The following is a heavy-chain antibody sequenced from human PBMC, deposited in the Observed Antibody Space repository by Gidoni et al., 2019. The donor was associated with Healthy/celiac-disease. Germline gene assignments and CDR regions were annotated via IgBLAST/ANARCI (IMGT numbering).Heavy chain of an antibody. Sequence: EVQRVESGGGLLQPGGSLRLSCAASAFTVSSNYMRCVRQAPGKGLGLVSDSYSGSSTNYADSVKARYTNSRDNSKNTQYLQMNSLEAEDTAVDYCAGDGFYYGSGSYNAFDIWGQGTMVTVSS. CDR1: AFTVSSNY. J-gene: IGHJ3*02. D-gene: IGHD3-10*01. V-gene: IGHV3-66*01. CDR2: SYSGSST. CDR3: AGDGFYYGSGSYNAFDI.